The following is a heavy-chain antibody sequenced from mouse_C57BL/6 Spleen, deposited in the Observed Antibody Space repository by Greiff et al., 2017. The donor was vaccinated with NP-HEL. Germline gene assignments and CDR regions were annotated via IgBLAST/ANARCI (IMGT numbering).Heavy chain of an antibody. CDR1: GFNIKDDY. CDR2: IDPENGDT. V-gene: IGHV14-4*01. Sequence: VQLQQSGAELVRPGASVKLSCTASGFNIKDDYMHWVKQRPEQGLEWIGWIDPENGDTEYASKFQGKATITSDTSSNTAYLQLSSLTSEDTAVYYCTTSLLLRYPAWFAYWGQGTLVTVSA. D-gene: IGHD1-1*01. CDR3: TTSLLLRYPAWFAY. J-gene: IGHJ3*01.